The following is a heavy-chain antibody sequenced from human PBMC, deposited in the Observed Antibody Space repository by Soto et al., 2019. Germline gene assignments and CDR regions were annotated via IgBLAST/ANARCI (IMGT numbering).Heavy chain of an antibody. CDR1: GFTFSSYT. CDR3: ARGPLYYFDY. J-gene: IGHJ4*02. Sequence: EVQLVESGGGLVKPGGSLRLSCEDSGFTFSSYTMNWVRRAPGKGLEWVSSISSRSTNTHYADSVRGRFTISRDNAKRSLYLQMNSLSAEDTAVYYCARGPLYYFDYWGQGPLVTVSS. CDR2: ISSRSTNT. V-gene: IGHV3-21*02.